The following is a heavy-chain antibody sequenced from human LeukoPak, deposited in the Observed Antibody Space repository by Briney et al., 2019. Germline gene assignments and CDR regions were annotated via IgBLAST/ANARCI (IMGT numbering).Heavy chain of an antibody. D-gene: IGHD6-13*01. V-gene: IGHV2-70*11. J-gene: IGHJ4*02. CDR3: ARNTGYSSSWYEG. CDR1: GFSLSTSGMC. Sequence: ESGPTLVNPTQTLTVTCTFSGFSLSTSGMCVSWIRHPPGKALEWLARIDWDDDKYYSTSLKTRLTISKDTSKNQVVLTMTNMDPVDTATYYCARNTGYSSSWYEGWGQGTLVTVSS. CDR2: IDWDDDK.